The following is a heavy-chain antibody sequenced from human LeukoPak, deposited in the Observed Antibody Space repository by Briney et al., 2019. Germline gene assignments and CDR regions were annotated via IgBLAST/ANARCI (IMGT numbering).Heavy chain of an antibody. D-gene: IGHD2-15*01. V-gene: IGHV3-23*01. CDR2: ISSSGGST. CDR3: AKDWAVVVVAARYFDY. CDR1: GFTFSSYA. J-gene: IGHJ4*02. Sequence: GGSLRLSCAASGFTFSSYAMSWVRQAPGKGLEWVSAISSSGGSTYYADSVKGRFTISRDNSKNTLYLQMNSLRAEDTAVYYCAKDWAVVVVAARYFDYWGQGTLVTVSS.